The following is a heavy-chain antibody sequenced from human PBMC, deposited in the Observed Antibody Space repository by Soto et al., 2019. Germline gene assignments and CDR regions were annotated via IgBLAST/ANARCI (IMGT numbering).Heavy chain of an antibody. V-gene: IGHV3-74*01. J-gene: IGHJ6*03. CDR2: INSDGSST. Sequence: GGSLRLSCAASGFTFSSYWMHWVRQAPGKGLVWVSRINSDGSSTRYADPVKGRFTISRDNAKNTLYLQMNSLRAEDTAVYYCARDSVADSNYYYYYYYMDVWGKGTTVTVSS. CDR3: ARDSVADSNYYYYYYYMDV. D-gene: IGHD4-4*01. CDR1: GFTFSSYW.